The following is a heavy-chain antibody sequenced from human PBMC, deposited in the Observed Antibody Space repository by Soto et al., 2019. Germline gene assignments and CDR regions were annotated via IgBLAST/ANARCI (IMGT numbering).Heavy chain of an antibody. Sequence: PSETLSLSGAVHGGSCSGYYWSWIRQPPGKGLEWIGEINHSGSTNYNPSLKSRVTISVDTSKNQFPLKLSSVTAADTAVYYCATRRDEDNYYDSSGQREYYFDYWGQGTLVTVSS. J-gene: IGHJ4*02. CDR3: ATRRDEDNYYDSSGQREYYFDY. CDR2: INHSGST. CDR1: GGSCSGYY. V-gene: IGHV4-34*01. D-gene: IGHD3-22*01.